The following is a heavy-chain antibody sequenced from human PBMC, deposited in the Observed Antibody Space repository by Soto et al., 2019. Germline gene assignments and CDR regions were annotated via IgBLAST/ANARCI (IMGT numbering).Heavy chain of an antibody. V-gene: IGHV1-3*04. D-gene: IGHD1-7*01. CDR1: GYTFTSGS. CDR2: INTGNVNR. Sequence: ASVKVAGNGSGYTFTSGSVHSVRQAPGQRLEGMAWINTGNVNRNCSQKLLGRVTITRDTSASTAYMELSSLKSEDTAVNYCATHKRYNWNYPNYWCQGTLVT. CDR3: ATHKRYNWNYPNY. J-gene: IGHJ4*02.